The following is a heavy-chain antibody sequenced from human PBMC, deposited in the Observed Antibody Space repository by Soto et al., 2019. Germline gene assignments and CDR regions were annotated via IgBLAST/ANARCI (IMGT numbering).Heavy chain of an antibody. CDR2: TYYRSKWYN. D-gene: IGHD6-6*01. CDR1: GDSVSSNSAA. CDR3: ARGQRAARLFAFDI. V-gene: IGHV6-1*01. J-gene: IGHJ3*02. Sequence: KQSQTLSLTCAISGDSVSSNSAAWNWIRQSPSRGLEWLGRTYYRSKWYNDYAVSVKSRITINPDTSKNQFSLQLNSVTPEDTAVYYCARGQRAARLFAFDIWGQGTMVTVSS.